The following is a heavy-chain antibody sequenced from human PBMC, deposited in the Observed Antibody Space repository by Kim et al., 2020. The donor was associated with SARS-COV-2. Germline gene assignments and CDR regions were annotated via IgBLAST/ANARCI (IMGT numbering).Heavy chain of an antibody. CDR3: ARDAAAAGSFDY. V-gene: IGHV1-46*01. J-gene: IGHJ4*02. D-gene: IGHD6-13*01. Sequence: SYAQKFQGRVTMNRDTSTSTGYMELSSLRSEDTAVYYCARDAAAAGSFDYWGQGTLVTVSS.